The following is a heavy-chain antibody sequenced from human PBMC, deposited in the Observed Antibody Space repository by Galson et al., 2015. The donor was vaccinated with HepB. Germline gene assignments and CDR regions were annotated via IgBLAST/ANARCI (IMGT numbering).Heavy chain of an antibody. CDR1: GFTFSSYA. CDR2: ISYDGSNK. D-gene: IGHD3-22*01. J-gene: IGHJ6*02. Sequence: SLRLSCAASGFTFSSYAMHWVRQAPGKGLEWVAVISYDGSNKYYADSVKGRFTISRDNSKNTLYLQMNSLRAEDTAVYYCARDIEYYYDSSGYYLPTVGWGMDVWGQGTTVTVSS. CDR3: ARDIEYYYDSSGYYLPTVGWGMDV. V-gene: IGHV3-30*14.